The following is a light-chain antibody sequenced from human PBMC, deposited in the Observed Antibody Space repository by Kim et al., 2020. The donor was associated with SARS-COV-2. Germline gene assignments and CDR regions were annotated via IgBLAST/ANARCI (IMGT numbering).Light chain of an antibody. J-gene: IGLJ3*02. Sequence: QSALTQPPSASGSPGQSVTISCTGTSSDVGGYNYVSWYQQHPGKAPKVMIYEVSKRPSGVPDRFSGSKSGNTASLTVSALQTDDEADYYCSSLAGGNKLVFGGGTQLTVL. V-gene: IGLV2-8*01. CDR2: EVS. CDR3: SSLAGGNKLV. CDR1: SSDVGGYNY.